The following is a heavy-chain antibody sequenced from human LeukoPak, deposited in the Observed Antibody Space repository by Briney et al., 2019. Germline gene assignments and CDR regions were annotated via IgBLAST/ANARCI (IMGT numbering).Heavy chain of an antibody. Sequence: GGSLRLSCAASGFTFSRYWMCWVRQAPGKGLEWVANIKQDGSEKYYVDSVKGRFTISRDNAKNSLYLQMNSLRAEDTAVYYCARDPSMFGVVIKVLTEADRGYWGQGALVTVSS. V-gene: IGHV3-7*01. CDR3: ARDPSMFGVVIKVLTEADRGY. CDR1: GFTFSRYW. CDR2: IKQDGSEK. J-gene: IGHJ4*02. D-gene: IGHD3-3*01.